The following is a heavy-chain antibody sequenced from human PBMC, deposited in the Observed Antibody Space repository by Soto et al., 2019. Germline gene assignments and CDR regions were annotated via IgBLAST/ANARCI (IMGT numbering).Heavy chain of an antibody. CDR1: GFTFSSYA. CDR2: ISGSGGTT. CDR3: AKTANGWFSAFDI. J-gene: IGHJ3*02. Sequence: EVQLLESGGGLVQPGGSLRLSCAASGFTFSSYAMSWVRQAPGKGLEWVSAISGSGGTTYYADSVKGRFTFSRDNSKNTLYLPMNSLRAEDTAVYYCAKTANGWFSAFDICGQGTMVTVSS. V-gene: IGHV3-23*01. D-gene: IGHD6-19*01.